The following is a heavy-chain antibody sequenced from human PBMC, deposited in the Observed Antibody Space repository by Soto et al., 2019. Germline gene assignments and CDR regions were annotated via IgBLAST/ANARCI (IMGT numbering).Heavy chain of an antibody. CDR1: GYTFTSYA. Sequence: ASVKVSCKASGYTFTSYAMHWVRQAPGQRLEWMGWTNAGNGNTKYSQKFQGRVTITRDTSASTAYMELSSLRSEDTAVHYCARDGYGYCSGGSCHFYYYYYGMDVWGQGTTVTVSS. CDR3: ARDGYGYCSGGSCHFYYYYYGMDV. V-gene: IGHV1-3*01. CDR2: TNAGNGNT. D-gene: IGHD2-15*01. J-gene: IGHJ6*02.